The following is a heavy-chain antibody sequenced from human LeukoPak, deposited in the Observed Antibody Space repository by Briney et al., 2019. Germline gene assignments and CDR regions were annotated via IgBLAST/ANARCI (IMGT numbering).Heavy chain of an antibody. CDR2: IYYSGST. V-gene: IGHV4-31*03. J-gene: IGHJ5*02. CDR1: GGSISSGGYY. Sequence: SETLSLTCTVSGGSISSGGYYWSWIRQHPGKGLEWIGYIYYSGSTYYNPSLKSRVTISVDTSKNQFSLKLSSVTAADTAVHYCARQGVVVVPAAIPEGWFDPWGQGTLVTVSS. CDR3: ARQGVVVVPAAIPEGWFDP. D-gene: IGHD2-2*01.